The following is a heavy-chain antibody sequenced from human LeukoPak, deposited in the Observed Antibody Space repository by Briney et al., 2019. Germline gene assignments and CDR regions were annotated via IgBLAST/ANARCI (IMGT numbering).Heavy chain of an antibody. CDR2: IYHSGST. V-gene: IGHV4-38-2*02. D-gene: IGHD5-12*01. CDR1: GYSISSGYY. J-gene: IGHJ3*02. Sequence: SETLSLTCTVSGYSISSGYYWGWIRQPPGKGLEWIGCIYHSGSTYYNPSLKSRVTISVDTSKNQFSLKLSSVTAADTAVYYCASVSSGVSTDAFDIWGQGTMVTVSS. CDR3: ASVSSGVSTDAFDI.